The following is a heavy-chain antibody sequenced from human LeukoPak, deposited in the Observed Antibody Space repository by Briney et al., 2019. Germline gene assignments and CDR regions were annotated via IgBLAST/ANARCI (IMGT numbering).Heavy chain of an antibody. CDR3: GSYCSGGSCYGYYFDY. CDR2: IYHSGST. D-gene: IGHD2-15*01. V-gene: IGHV4-38-2*02. Sequence: PSETLSLTCTVSGYSINSGYYWGWIRQPPGKGLEWIGSIYHSGSTYYNPSLKSRVTISVDTSKNQFSLKLSSVTAADTAVYYCGSYCSGGSCYGYYFDYWGQGTLVTVSS. J-gene: IGHJ4*02. CDR1: GYSINSGYY.